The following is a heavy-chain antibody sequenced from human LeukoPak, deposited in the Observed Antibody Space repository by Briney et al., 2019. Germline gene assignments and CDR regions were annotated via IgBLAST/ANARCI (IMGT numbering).Heavy chain of an antibody. CDR2: INPNTGGT. V-gene: IGHV1-2*02. D-gene: IGHD6-6*01. CDR3: ASYPRYSSSPPFDY. J-gene: IGHJ4*02. CDR1: GYTFTGYY. Sequence: ASVKVSCKASGYTFTGYYMHWARQAPGQGFAWMGWINPNTGGTNYAQNFQGRVTMTRDTSISTAYMELSGLRSDDTAVYYCASYPRYSSSPPFDYWGQGTLVTVSS.